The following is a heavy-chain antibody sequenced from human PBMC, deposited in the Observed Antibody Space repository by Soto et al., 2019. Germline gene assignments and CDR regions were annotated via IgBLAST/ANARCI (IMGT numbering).Heavy chain of an antibody. J-gene: IGHJ3*02. CDR3: ARDVSPVSISLYLDAFDS. CDR1: GFSFGSSW. CDR2: IKKDGSQI. Sequence: EVQLVESGGGLVQPGGSLRLSCVASGFSFGSSWMTWVRQAPGKGLEWVANIKKDGSQISYLDSVRGRFTISRDNAKNSLYLQMNSLRAEDTALYYCARDVSPVSISLYLDAFDSWGQGTMVTVSS. D-gene: IGHD2-8*01. V-gene: IGHV3-7*05.